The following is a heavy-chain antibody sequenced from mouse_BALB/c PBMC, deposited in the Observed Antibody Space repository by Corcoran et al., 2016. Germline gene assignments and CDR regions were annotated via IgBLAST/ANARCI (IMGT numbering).Heavy chain of an antibody. D-gene: IGHD1-1*02. CDR1: GFNIKDTY. V-gene: IGHV14-3*02. J-gene: IGHJ4*01. CDR3: ARRRNYGKDYAMDY. CDR2: IDPANGNT. Sequence: EVQLQQSGAELVKPGASVKLSCTASGFNIKDTYMHWVKQRPEQGLEWIGRIDPANGNTKYDPKFQGKATITADTSSNTAYLQLSSLTSEDTAVYYCARRRNYGKDYAMDYWGQGTSVTVSS.